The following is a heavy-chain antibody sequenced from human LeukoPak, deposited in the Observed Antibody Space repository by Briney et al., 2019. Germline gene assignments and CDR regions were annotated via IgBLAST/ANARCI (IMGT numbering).Heavy chain of an antibody. CDR1: GGSISSGSYY. CDR2: IYTSGST. CDR3: ARTTEGYCSSASCFGFSYSYYMDV. Sequence: SETLSLTCTVSGGSISSGSYYWSWIRQPAGKGLEWIGRIYTSGSTNYNPSLKSRVTTSVDTSKNQFSLKLSSVTAADTAVYYCARTTEGYCSSASCFGFSYSYYMDVWGKGTTVTISS. D-gene: IGHD2-2*01. J-gene: IGHJ6*03. V-gene: IGHV4-61*02.